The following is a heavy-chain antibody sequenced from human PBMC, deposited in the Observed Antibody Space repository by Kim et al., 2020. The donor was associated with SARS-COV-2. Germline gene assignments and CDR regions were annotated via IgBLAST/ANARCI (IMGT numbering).Heavy chain of an antibody. CDR3: ARSYGSGWHYFDY. D-gene: IGHD3-10*01. J-gene: IGHJ4*02. V-gene: IGHV5-10-1*01. Sequence: YSPSFQGHVTISADKSISTAYLQWSSLKASDTAMYYCARSYGSGWHYFDYWGQGTLVTVSS.